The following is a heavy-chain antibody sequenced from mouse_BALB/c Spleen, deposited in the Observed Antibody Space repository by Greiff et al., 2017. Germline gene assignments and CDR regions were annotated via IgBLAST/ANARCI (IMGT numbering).Heavy chain of an antibody. CDR1: GFSLTGYG. CDR2: IWGDGST. CDR3: ARDGIYYDYAGYAMDY. D-gene: IGHD2-4*01. Sequence: VQGVESGPGLVAPSQSLSITCTVSGFSLTGYGVNWVRQPPGKGLEWLGMIWGDGSTDYNSALKSRLSISKDNSKSQVFLKMNSLQTDDTARYYWARDGIYYDYAGYAMDYWGQGTSVTVSS. V-gene: IGHV2-6-7*01. J-gene: IGHJ4*01.